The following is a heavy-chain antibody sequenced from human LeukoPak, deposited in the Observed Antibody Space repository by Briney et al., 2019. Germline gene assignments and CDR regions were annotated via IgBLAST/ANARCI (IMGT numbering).Heavy chain of an antibody. D-gene: IGHD3-10*01. V-gene: IGHV1-69*04. J-gene: IGHJ5*02. Sequence: SVKVSCKVSGGTFSNYDISWVRQAPGQGLEWMGRIIPILDRTNYAQKFQGRVTITADTSTNTAYMELSSLRSEDTAVYYCATVVLLWFGDDQRASNWFDPWGQGTLDTVSS. CDR3: ATVVLLWFGDDQRASNWFDP. CDR2: IIPILDRT. CDR1: GGTFSNYD.